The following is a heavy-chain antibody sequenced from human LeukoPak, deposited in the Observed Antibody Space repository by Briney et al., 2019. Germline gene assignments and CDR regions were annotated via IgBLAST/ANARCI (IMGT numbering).Heavy chain of an antibody. J-gene: IGHJ4*02. Sequence: PGGSLRLSCAASGFTFSSYSMNWVRQAPGEGLEWVSYISSLSGTIYYADSVKGRFTISRDNSKNTLYLQMHSLRADDTAVYCCARDLQYLLLMGEIDYWGQGTLVTVSS. CDR2: ISSLSGTI. D-gene: IGHD2-2*01. CDR1: GFTFSSYS. CDR3: ARDLQYLLLMGEIDY. V-gene: IGHV3-48*01.